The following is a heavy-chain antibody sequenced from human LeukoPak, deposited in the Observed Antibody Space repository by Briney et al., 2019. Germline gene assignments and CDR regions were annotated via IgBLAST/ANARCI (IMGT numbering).Heavy chain of an antibody. CDR2: IWYDGSNK. J-gene: IGHJ5*02. V-gene: IGHV3-33*01. D-gene: IGHD1-26*01. Sequence: GGSLRLSCAASGFTFSSNGMCWVRQAPHEGLEWVAVIWYDGSNKYYADSVKGRFTISRDNSKNTLYLEMNSLRGEDTAVYYCARSVGATTDWFDPWGQGTQVIVSS. CDR1: GFTFSSNG. CDR3: ARSVGATTDWFDP.